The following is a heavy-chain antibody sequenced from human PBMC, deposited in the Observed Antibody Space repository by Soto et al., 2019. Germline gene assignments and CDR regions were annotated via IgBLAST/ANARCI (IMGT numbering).Heavy chain of an antibody. CDR3: AKARGGWQNYYYGMDV. CDR1: GFTFSSYG. CDR2: ISYDGSNK. Sequence: QVQLVESGGGVVQPGRSLRLSCAASGFTFSSYGMHWVRQAPGKGLEWVAVISYDGSNKYYADSVKGRFTISRDNSKNTMYLQMNSLRAEDTAVYYCAKARGGWQNYYYGMDVWVQGTTVTVAS. V-gene: IGHV3-30*18. J-gene: IGHJ6*02. D-gene: IGHD6-19*01.